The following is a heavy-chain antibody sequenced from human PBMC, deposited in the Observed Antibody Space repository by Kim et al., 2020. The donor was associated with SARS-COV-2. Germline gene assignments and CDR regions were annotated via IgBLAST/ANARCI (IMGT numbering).Heavy chain of an antibody. V-gene: IGHV1-69*13. CDR3: AREDIVVVPAAWPYYYGMDV. CDR1: GGTFSSYA. CDR2: IIPIFGTA. J-gene: IGHJ6*02. D-gene: IGHD2-2*01. Sequence: SVKVSCKASGGTFSSYAISWVRQAPGQGLEWMGGIIPIFGTANYAQKFQGRVTITADESTSTAYMELSSLRSEDTAVYYCAREDIVVVPAAWPYYYGMDVWGQGTTVTVSS.